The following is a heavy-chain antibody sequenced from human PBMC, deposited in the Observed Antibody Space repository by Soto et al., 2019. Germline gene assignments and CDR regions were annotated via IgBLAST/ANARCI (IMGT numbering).Heavy chain of an antibody. CDR3: ARDRGSPDIVVVVAATLSPNWFDP. J-gene: IGHJ5*02. CDR2: TYYRSKWYN. V-gene: IGHV6-1*01. Sequence: SRTGAICGGRECRNRGAWNWKRQSPSRGLEWLGRTYYRSKWYNDYAVSVKSRITINPDTSKNQFSLQLNSVTPEDTAVYYCARDRGSPDIVVVVAATLSPNWFDPWGQGTLVTVSS. D-gene: IGHD2-15*01. CDR1: GGRECRNRGA.